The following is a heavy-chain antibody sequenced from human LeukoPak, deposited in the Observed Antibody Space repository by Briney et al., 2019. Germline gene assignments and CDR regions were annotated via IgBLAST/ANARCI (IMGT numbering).Heavy chain of an antibody. CDR2: IYHSGST. V-gene: IGHV4-38-2*01. J-gene: IGHJ4*02. D-gene: IGHD6-6*01. CDR3: ARRGGAARSYYFDC. CDR1: GYSISSGYY. Sequence: SETLSLTCGVSGYSISSGYYWGWIRQPPGKGLEWIGSIYHSGSTYYNPSLKSRVTISVDTSKNQFSLKLSSVTAADTAVYYCARRGGAARSYYFDCWGQGTLVTVSS.